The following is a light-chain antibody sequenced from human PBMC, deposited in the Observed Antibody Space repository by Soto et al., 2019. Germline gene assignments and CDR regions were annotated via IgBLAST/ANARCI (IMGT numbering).Light chain of an antibody. CDR3: SSHAGTYPGV. J-gene: IGLJ3*02. CDR2: DVT. Sequence: QSALTQPRSVSGSPGQSVTISCTGTSSDVGGHNFVSWYQQLPGKAPKLMIYDVTKRPSGVPDRFSGSKSGNTASLTISGIQAEDEADYYCSSHAGTYPGVFGGGTKLTVL. V-gene: IGLV2-11*01. CDR1: SSDVGGHNF.